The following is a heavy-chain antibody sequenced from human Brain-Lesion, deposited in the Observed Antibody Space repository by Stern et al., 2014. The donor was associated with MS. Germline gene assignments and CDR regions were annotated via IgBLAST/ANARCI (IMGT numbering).Heavy chain of an antibody. Sequence: EAKLVEPGGDLVQPGGSLRLSCTASGFTFSTYWMHWVRQAPGKGLVWGSRINGDGSRTSYADSVKGRFTISRDNAKNTLYVQMNSLRVEDTAVYYCARAHVDTWDWFDPWGQGTLVTVSS. CDR2: INGDGSRT. V-gene: IGHV3-74*02. CDR3: ARAHVDTWDWFDP. D-gene: IGHD5-18*01. J-gene: IGHJ5*02. CDR1: GFTFSTYW.